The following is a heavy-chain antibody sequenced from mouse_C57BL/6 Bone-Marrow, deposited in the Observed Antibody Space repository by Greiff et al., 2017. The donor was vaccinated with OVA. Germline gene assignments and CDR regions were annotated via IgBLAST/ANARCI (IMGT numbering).Heavy chain of an antibody. D-gene: IGHD4-1*02. J-gene: IGHJ2*01. V-gene: IGHV5-9-1*02. CDR2: ISSGGDYT. CDR3: TREAGGATETCFDY. CDR1: GFTFSSYA. Sequence: EVKLMESGEGLVKPGGSLKLSCAASGFTFSSYAMSWVRQTPEKRLEWVAYISSGGDYTYYAETVKGRFTISRDNARNTLYLQMSSLKSEDTAMYYCTREAGGATETCFDYWGQGTTLTVSS.